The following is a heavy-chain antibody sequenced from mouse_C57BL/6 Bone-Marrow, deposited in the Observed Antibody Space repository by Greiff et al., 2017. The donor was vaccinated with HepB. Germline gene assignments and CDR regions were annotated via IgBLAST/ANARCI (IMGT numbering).Heavy chain of an antibody. Sequence: VKLMESGPGLVAPSQSLSITCTVSGFSLTSYGVSWVRQPPGKGLEWLGVIRGDGSTNYHSALISRLRISKVNYKSQVILKLNSLRTDDTATYYCAKYDDDSFAYWGQGSLVSVS. CDR2: IRGDGST. CDR1: GFSLTSYG. J-gene: IGHJ3*01. CDR3: AKYDDDSFAY. V-gene: IGHV2-3*01. D-gene: IGHD2-4*01.